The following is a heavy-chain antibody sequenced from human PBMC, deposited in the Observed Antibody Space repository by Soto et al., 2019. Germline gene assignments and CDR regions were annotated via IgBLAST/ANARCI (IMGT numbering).Heavy chain of an antibody. D-gene: IGHD5-18*01. J-gene: IGHJ4*02. CDR3: ARGRFGGYSYGHYIDY. CDR1: GYTFTGYY. CDR2: INPNSGGT. V-gene: IGHV1-2*04. Sequence: QVQLVQSGAEVKKPGASVKVSCKASGYTFTGYYMHWVRQAPGQGLEWMGWINPNSGGTNYAQKFQGWVTMTRDTSISTAYMELSRLRSDDTAVYYCARGRFGGYSYGHYIDYWGQGTLVTVSS.